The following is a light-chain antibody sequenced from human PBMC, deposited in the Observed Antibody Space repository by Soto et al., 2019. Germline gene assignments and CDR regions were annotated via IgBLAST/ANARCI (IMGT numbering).Light chain of an antibody. V-gene: IGKV3-20*01. Sequence: ERVLTHAPGTLSLSPGERATLSCRASQSVSSSWLAWYQQKPGQAPRLLIYDASGRATGSPDRFSGSGSGTDFTLTISRLEPEDFAVYYCQQYGSSPITFGHGTRLEIK. CDR2: DAS. CDR1: QSVSSSW. J-gene: IGKJ5*01. CDR3: QQYGSSPIT.